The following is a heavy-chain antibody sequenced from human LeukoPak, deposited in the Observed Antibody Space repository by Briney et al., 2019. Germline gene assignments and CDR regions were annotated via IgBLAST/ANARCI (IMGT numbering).Heavy chain of an antibody. CDR3: ARGLIWSAAGRFDY. V-gene: IGHV4-34*01. Sequence: SETLSLTCTVSGASISSYHWSWIRQPPGKGLEWIGEINHSGSTNYNPSLKSRVTISVDTSKNQFSLKLSSVTAADTAVYYCARGLIWSAAGRFDYWGQGTLVTVSS. D-gene: IGHD6-13*01. CDR2: INHSGST. CDR1: GASISSYH. J-gene: IGHJ4*02.